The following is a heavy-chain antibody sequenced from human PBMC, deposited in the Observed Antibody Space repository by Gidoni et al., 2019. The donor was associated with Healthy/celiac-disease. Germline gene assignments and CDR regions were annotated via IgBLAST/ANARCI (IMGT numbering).Heavy chain of an antibody. D-gene: IGHD3-10*01. CDR3: TTEGDHFFDY. CDR2: IKSKTDGWTT. J-gene: IGHJ4*02. CDR1: GFLFSNAW. V-gene: IGHV3-15*07. Sequence: EVQLVESGGGLVKPGGSLRLSCAASGFLFSNAWMNWVRQAPGKGLEWVGRIKSKTDGWTTDYAAPVKGRFTISRDDSKNTLYLQMNSLKTEDTAVYYCTTEGDHFFDYWGQGTLVTVSS.